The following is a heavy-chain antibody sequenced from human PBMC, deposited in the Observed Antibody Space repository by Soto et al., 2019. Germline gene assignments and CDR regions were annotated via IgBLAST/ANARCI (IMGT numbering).Heavy chain of an antibody. J-gene: IGHJ4*02. CDR3: ARGGAGDTDTVTYYFDD. CDR1: VHTFTCHY. D-gene: IGHD5-18*01. V-gene: IGHV1-2*02. CDR2: IIPNSGDT. Sequence: XSVKFSCKASVHTFTCHYMHWVRQPPGQGLEWMGWIIPNSGDTNYAQNFQGRVTMTRDTAISTAYMELSSLRSDDTAVYYCARGGAGDTDTVTYYFDDWGQGSLVDVS.